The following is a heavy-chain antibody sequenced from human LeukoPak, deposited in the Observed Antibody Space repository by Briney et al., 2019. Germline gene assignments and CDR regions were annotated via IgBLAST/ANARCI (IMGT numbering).Heavy chain of an antibody. V-gene: IGHV4-59*08. CDR1: GGSISGYY. CDR3: ARQHRDDNFLTATFPFFDY. CDR2: IYNSGII. J-gene: IGHJ4*02. D-gene: IGHD3/OR15-3a*01. Sequence: SETLSLTCTVSGGSISGYYWSWIRQPPGKGLEWIGYIYNSGIITYSPSLRGRVTISIDTSKSQFSLKLSSVTAADTAVYFCARQHRDDNFLTATFPFFDYWGQGAQVTVSS.